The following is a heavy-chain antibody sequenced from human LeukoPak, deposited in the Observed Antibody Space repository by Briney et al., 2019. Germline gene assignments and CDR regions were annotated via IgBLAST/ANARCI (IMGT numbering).Heavy chain of an antibody. V-gene: IGHV3-21*01. D-gene: IGHD3-22*01. J-gene: IGHJ4*02. CDR3: ARQTYYDSSGYYSPY. CDR2: ISCSSSYI. CDR1: GFTFSSYS. Sequence: GGSLRLSCAASGFTFSSYSMNWVRQAPGKGLEWVSSISCSSSYIYYADSVKGRFTISRDNAKNSLYLQMNSLRAEDTAVYYCARQTYYDSSGYYSPYWGQGTLVTVSS.